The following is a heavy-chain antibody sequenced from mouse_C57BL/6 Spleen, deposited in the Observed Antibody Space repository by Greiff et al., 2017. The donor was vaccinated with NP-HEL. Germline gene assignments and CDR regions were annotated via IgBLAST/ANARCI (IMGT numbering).Heavy chain of an antibody. CDR2: INPNYGTT. CDR1: GYSFTDYN. J-gene: IGHJ3*01. V-gene: IGHV1-39*01. Sequence: QLQESGPELVKPGASVKISCKASGYSFTDYNMNWVKQSNGKSLEWIGVINPNYGTTSYNQKFKGKATLTVDQSSSTAYMQLNSLTSEDSAVYYCARRDYYGSSYGFAYWGQGTLVTVSA. D-gene: IGHD1-1*01. CDR3: ARRDYYGSSYGFAY.